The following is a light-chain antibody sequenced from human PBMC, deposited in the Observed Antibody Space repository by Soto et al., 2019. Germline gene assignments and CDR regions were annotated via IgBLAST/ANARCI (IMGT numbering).Light chain of an antibody. CDR2: AAS. CDR1: QTSSDS. J-gene: IGKJ1*01. Sequence: DIQMTQSPSSLSASVGDTVTITCRASQTSSDSLAWYQQKPGQVPKLLIYAASTLLPGVPVRITGTVAWTDFTLSISGLQPEDFATECCQSYDRTPRTFGEGTEVEVK. CDR3: QSYDRTPRT. V-gene: IGKV1-27*01.